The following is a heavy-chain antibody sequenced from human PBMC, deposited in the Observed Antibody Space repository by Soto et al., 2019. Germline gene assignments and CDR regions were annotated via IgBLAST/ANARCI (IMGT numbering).Heavy chain of an antibody. V-gene: IGHV1-3*01. Sequence: QVHLVQSGAEARKPGASVNVSCMASGFSLNTYVVHWVRQAPGQGLEWMGWVNAASGNTQTSQKFQGRLTLTRDKSANTASMELSNLRTEDPAVYFCARRPLLESHFDYWGQGTLVAVSS. CDR1: GFSLNTYV. CDR3: ARRPLLESHFDY. J-gene: IGHJ4*02. CDR2: VNAASGNT.